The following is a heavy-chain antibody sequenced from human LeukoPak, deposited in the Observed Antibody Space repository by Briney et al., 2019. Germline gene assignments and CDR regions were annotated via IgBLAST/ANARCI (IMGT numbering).Heavy chain of an antibody. CDR3: TKFKSGSYFDY. Sequence: GGSLRLSCAASGFTFSSYAMSWVRQAPGKGLEWVSAISGSGGSTYYADSVKGRFTISRDNSKNTLYLQMNRLRAEDTAIYFSTKFKSGSYFDYWAQRPLDTVSS. CDR2: ISGSGGST. CDR1: GFTFSSYA. J-gene: IGHJ4*02. D-gene: IGHD1-26*01. V-gene: IGHV3-23*01.